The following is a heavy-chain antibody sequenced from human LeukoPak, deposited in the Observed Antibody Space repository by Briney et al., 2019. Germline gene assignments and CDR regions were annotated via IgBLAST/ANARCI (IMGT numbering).Heavy chain of an antibody. CDR3: AKDEAYVWGSYRSGPPDY. CDR1: GFTFSSYA. Sequence: PGGSLRLSCAASGFTFSSYAMSWVRQAPGKGLEWVSAISGSGGSTYYADSVKGRFTISRDNSKNTLYLQMNSLRAEDTAVYYCAKDEAYVWGSYRSGPPDYWGQGTLVTVSS. J-gene: IGHJ4*02. V-gene: IGHV3-23*01. CDR2: ISGSGGST. D-gene: IGHD3-16*02.